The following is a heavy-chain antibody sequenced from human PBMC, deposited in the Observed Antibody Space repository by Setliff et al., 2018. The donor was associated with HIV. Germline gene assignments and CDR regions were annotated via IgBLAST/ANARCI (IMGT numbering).Heavy chain of an antibody. CDR3: ATDQISDGTGSYPKSYFDY. V-gene: IGHV1-24*01. CDR2: FDPEDGET. Sequence: GASVKVSCKVSGYTLTELSMHWVRQAPGKGLEWMGGFDPEDGETIYAQKFQGRVTMTEDTSTDTAYMELSSLRSEDTAVYYCATDQISDGTGSYPKSYFDYWGQGTPVTVSS. J-gene: IGHJ4*02. D-gene: IGHD3-10*01. CDR1: GYTLTELS.